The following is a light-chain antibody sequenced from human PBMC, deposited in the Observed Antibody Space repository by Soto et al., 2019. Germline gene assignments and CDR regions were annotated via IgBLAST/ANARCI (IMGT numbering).Light chain of an antibody. CDR2: GVS. CDR3: CSYAGSYIGV. J-gene: IGLJ3*02. Sequence: QSVLTQPRSVSGSPGQSVTISCTGTSSDVGGYNYVSWYQQHPGKAPKLMIYGVSKWPSGVPDRFSGSKSGNTASLTLSGLQAEDEADYYCCSYAGSYIGVFGGGTKLTVL. V-gene: IGLV2-11*01. CDR1: SSDVGGYNY.